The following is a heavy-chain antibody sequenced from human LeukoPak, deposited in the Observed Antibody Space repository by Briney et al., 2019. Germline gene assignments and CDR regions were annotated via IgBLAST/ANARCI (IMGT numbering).Heavy chain of an antibody. D-gene: IGHD3-10*01. CDR2: ISGNGGDI. J-gene: IGHJ4*02. CDR3: VRHAGRAGGQ. Sequence: GGSLRLSCAASGFSFGGHYMSWMRQAPGKGPEWISYISGNGGDIAYADSVKGRSTISRDNAKNSLHLQMNSLRVEDTAVHHCVRHAGRAGGQWGQGTLIAVSS. CDR1: GFSFGGHY. V-gene: IGHV3-11*01.